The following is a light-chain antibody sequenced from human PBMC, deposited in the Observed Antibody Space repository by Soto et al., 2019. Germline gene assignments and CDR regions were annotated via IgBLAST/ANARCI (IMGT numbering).Light chain of an antibody. CDR1: QGISNY. CDR3: QKYNSAPYT. J-gene: IGKJ2*01. CDR2: GAS. V-gene: IGKV1-27*01. Sequence: DIHMTQSPSSLSASVGDRVTITCRASQGISNYLAWYQQKPGKVPKVLIYGASTLQSGVPSRFSGSGSGTDVTLTISSLQPEDVATYYCQKYNSAPYTFGQGTKLEIK.